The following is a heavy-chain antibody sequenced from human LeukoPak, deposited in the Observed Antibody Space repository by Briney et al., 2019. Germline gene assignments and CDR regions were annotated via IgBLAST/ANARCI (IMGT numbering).Heavy chain of an antibody. CDR2: IYYSGST. CDR3: VVYYYYYMDV. Sequence: PSQTLSLTCTVSGGSISSSSYYWGWIREPPGKGLEWFGRIYYSGSTYYNPCLKCRVPISVDTSKNQFSLKLSSGTAADTAVYYCVVYYYYYMDVWGKGTTVTVSS. V-gene: IGHV4-39*01. CDR1: GGSISSSSYY. J-gene: IGHJ6*03.